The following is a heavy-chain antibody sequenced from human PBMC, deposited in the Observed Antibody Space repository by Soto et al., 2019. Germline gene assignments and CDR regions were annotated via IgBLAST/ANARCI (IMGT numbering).Heavy chain of an antibody. J-gene: IGHJ3*02. CDR3: ETSTILRDSAFDI. V-gene: IGHV1-2*04. Sequence: ASVKVSCKASGYTFTGYYMHWVRQAPGQGLEWMGWINPNSGGTNYAQKFQGWVTMTRDTSISTAYMELSRLRSDDTAVYYCETSTILRDSAFDIWGQGTMVTVSS. CDR1: GYTFTGYY. CDR2: INPNSGGT. D-gene: IGHD3-10*01.